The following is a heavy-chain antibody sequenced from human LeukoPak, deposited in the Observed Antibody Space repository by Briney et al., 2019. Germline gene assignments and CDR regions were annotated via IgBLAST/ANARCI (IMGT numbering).Heavy chain of an antibody. CDR2: INPNSGGT. CDR1: GYTFTAYY. V-gene: IGHV1-2*02. D-gene: IGHD3-3*01. J-gene: IGHJ3*02. Sequence: ASVKVSCKASGYTFTAYYMHWVRQAPGQGLEWMGWINPNSGGTNYAQKFQGRVTVTRDTSISTAYMELSWLRSDDTAVYYCAKTTKNYDFWSGFPFDAFDIWGQGTMVTVSS. CDR3: AKTTKNYDFWSGFPFDAFDI.